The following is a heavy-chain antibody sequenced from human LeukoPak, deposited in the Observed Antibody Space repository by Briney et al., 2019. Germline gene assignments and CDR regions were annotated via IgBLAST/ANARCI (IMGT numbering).Heavy chain of an antibody. CDR2: IYYSGST. D-gene: IGHD3-10*02. CDR3: ARDVTMLGDAFDI. V-gene: IGHV4-31*03. J-gene: IGHJ3*02. CDR1: GGSISSGGYY. Sequence: SETLSLTCTVSGGSISSGGYYWSWIRQHPGKGLEWIGYIYYSGSTYHNPSLKSRVTISVDTSKNQFSLKLSSVTAADTAVYYCARDVTMLGDAFDIWGQGTMVTVSS.